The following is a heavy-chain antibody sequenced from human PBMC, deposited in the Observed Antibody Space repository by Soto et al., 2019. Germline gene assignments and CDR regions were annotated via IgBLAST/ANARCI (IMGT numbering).Heavy chain of an antibody. CDR2: INPNSGGT. V-gene: IGHV1-2*04. J-gene: IGHJ6*02. CDR3: ATNGNPQNYYYGMDV. D-gene: IGHD2-8*01. Sequence: QVQLVQSGAEVKKPGASVKVSCKASGYTFTGYYMHWVRQAPGQGLEWMGWINPNSGGTNFAQKFQGWVHMTRETSISTAYMELSRLRSDDTAVYYCATNGNPQNYYYGMDVWGQGTTVTVSS. CDR1: GYTFTGYY.